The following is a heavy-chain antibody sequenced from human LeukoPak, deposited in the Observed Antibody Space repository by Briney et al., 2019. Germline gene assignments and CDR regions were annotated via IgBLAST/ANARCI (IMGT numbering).Heavy chain of an antibody. J-gene: IGHJ6*03. V-gene: IGHV4-4*07. CDR3: ARETSQKGAHYMDV. CDR1: GGSISSYY. D-gene: IGHD3-16*01. CDR2: IYTSGST. Sequence: SATLSLTCTVSGGSISSYYWSWIRQPAGKGLEWIGRIYTSGSTNYNPSLQSRVTMSVDTSKNQFSLKLSSVTAADTAVYYCARETSQKGAHYMDVWGKGTTVTISS.